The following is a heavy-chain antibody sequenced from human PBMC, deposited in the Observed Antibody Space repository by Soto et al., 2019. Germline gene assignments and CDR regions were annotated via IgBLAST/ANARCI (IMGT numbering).Heavy chain of an antibody. CDR3: AHRILRTVFGLVTTTAIYFEF. J-gene: IGHJ4*02. CDR1: GFSLTTSAVG. V-gene: IGHV2-5*02. D-gene: IGHD3-3*01. CDR2: IYWDDDK. Sequence: QITLNESGPTVVKPAETLTLTCTFSGFSLTTSAVGVGWIRQSPRKPPEWLALIYWDDDKRYSASLQSRLTSTKDTSKNQVVLTMASVDPADTATYYCAHRILRTVFGLVTTTAIYFEFWGQGTPVVVSS.